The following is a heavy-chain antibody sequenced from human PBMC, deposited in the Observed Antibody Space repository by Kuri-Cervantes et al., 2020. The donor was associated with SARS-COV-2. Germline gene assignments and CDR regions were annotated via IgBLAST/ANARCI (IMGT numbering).Heavy chain of an antibody. CDR3: ATEYRFGELEYNWFDP. J-gene: IGHJ5*02. D-gene: IGHD3-10*01. CDR1: GGTFSSYA. CDR2: IIPIFGTA. Sequence: SVKVSCKASGGTFSSYAIAWVRQAPGQGLEWMGGIIPIFGTANYAQKFQGRVTITADKSTSTAYMELSSLRSEDTAVYYCATEYRFGELEYNWFDPWGQGTLVTVSS. V-gene: IGHV1-69*06.